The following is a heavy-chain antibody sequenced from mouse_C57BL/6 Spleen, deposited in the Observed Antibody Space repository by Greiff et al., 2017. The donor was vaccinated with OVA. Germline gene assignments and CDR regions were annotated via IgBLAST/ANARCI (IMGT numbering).Heavy chain of an antibody. J-gene: IGHJ1*03. CDR3: AKAEGNYWYVDV. Sequence: VQLQQSGPGLVQPSQSLSIPCTVSGFSFTSYGVHWVRPSPGKGLDWLGVIWRGGSTDSNAAFMSCLSITKDNSKSQVFFKINSLQADDTAIYYCAKAEGNYWYVDVWGTGTTVTVSS. V-gene: IGHV2-5*01. CDR1: GFSFTSYG. CDR2: IWRGGST.